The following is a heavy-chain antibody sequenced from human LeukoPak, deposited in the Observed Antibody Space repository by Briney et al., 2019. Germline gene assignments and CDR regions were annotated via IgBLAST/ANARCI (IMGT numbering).Heavy chain of an antibody. CDR2: IRYDGSNK. CDR1: GFTFSSYG. CDR3: AKWGGYSSGWYSFRGAFDI. J-gene: IGHJ3*02. V-gene: IGHV3-30*02. D-gene: IGHD6-19*01. Sequence: GGSLRLSCAASGFTFSSYGMHWVRQAPGKGLEWVAFIRYDGSNKYYAGSVKGRFTISRDNSKNTLYLQMNSLRAEDTAVYYCAKWGGYSSGWYSFRGAFDIWGQGTMVTVSS.